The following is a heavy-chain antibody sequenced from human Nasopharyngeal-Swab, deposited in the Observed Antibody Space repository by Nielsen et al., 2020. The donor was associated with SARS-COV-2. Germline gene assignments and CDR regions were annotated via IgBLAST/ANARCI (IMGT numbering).Heavy chain of an antibody. Sequence: GGSLRLSCVASGFIFGNYAMAWVRQAPGKGLEWVSAIGGNGARTHYADSVKGRFTISRDNSKNTLYLQMNSLRAEDTAVYYCARDPQYVTAVAGVLLPYYYYYSYMDVWGKGTTVTVSS. J-gene: IGHJ6*03. CDR1: GFIFGNYA. V-gene: IGHV3-23*01. D-gene: IGHD6-19*01. CDR3: ARDPQYVTAVAGVLLPYYYYYSYMDV. CDR2: IGGNGART.